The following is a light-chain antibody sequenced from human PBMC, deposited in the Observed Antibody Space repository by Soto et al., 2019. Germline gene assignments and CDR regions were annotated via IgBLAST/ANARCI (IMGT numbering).Light chain of an antibody. CDR2: VAS. J-gene: IGKJ3*01. V-gene: IGKV1-39*01. CDR3: PPSYGSLSL. Sequence: DIPLTQSPSSLAASVGDGVTITCRTRQGISDKLHWNQQKPGKAPNLLIYVASNLQNGVRSRFRGGGSGTEFTLTISSLQPEDFSTYSSPPSYGSLSLFGP. CDR1: QGISDK.